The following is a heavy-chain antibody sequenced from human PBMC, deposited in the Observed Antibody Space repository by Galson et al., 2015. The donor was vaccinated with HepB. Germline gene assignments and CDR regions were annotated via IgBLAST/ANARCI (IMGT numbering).Heavy chain of an antibody. V-gene: IGHV5-10-1*01. CDR3: ARHTRLLYTAMVTEYFDY. Sequence: QSGAEVKKPGESLKISCKGSGYSFTSYWIGWVRQMPGKGLEWMGRIDPSDSYTNYSPSFQGHVTISADKSISTAYLQWSSLKASDTAMYYCARHTRLLYTAMVTEYFDYWGQGTLVTVSS. CDR2: IDPSDSYT. D-gene: IGHD5-18*01. CDR1: GYSFTSYW. J-gene: IGHJ4*02.